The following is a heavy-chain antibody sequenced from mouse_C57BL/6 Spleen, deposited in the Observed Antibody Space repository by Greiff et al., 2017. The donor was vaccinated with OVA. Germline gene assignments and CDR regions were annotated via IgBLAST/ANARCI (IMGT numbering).Heavy chain of an antibody. J-gene: IGHJ1*03. V-gene: IGHV1-80*01. CDR1: GYAFSSYW. Sequence: QVQLQQSGAELVKPGASVKISCKASGYAFSSYWMNWVKQRPGKGLEWIGQIYPGDGDTNYNGKFKGKATLTADKSSSTAYMQLSSLTSEYSAVYFCARGWTQGYCDVWGTGTTVTVSS. D-gene: IGHD1-1*02. CDR3: ARGWTQGYCDV. CDR2: IYPGDGDT.